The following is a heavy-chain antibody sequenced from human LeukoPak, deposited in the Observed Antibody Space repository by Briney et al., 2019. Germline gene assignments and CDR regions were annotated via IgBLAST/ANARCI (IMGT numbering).Heavy chain of an antibody. J-gene: IGHJ4*02. CDR2: IYYSGST. CDR1: GGSISSSSYY. V-gene: IGHV4-39*01. D-gene: IGHD6-19*01. Sequence: SETLSLTCTVSGGSISSSSYYWGWIRQPPGKGLEWIGSIYYSGSTYYNPSLKSRVTISVDTSKYQFSLKLSSVTAADTAVYYCARGTLYSGWSYYFDYWGQGSQVTVSS. CDR3: ARGTLYSGWSYYFDY.